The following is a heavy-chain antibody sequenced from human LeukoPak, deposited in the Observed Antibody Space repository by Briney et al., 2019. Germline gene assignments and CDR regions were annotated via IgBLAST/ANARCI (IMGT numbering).Heavy chain of an antibody. Sequence: PGGSLRLSCAASGFTFSSYGMHWVRQAPGKGLEWVAFIRYDGSNKYYADSVKGRFTISRDNSKNTLYLQTNSLRAEDTAVYYCAKNIGGFDYWGQGTLVTVSS. CDR3: AKNIGGFDY. V-gene: IGHV3-30*02. CDR2: IRYDGSNK. D-gene: IGHD4-23*01. CDR1: GFTFSSYG. J-gene: IGHJ4*02.